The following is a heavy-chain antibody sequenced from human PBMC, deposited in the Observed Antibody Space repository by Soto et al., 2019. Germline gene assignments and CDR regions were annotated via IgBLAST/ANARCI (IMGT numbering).Heavy chain of an antibody. J-gene: IGHJ6*02. CDR1: GFTFSHYE. CDR3: ARDPPREANYGAYDYGLDV. D-gene: IGHD4-17*01. CDR2: ISGSGRSK. V-gene: IGHV3-48*03. Sequence: TGGSLRLSCAASGFTFSHYELNWVRQARGKGLEWVSYISGSGRSKSYADSVRGRFTISRDNAKNSLYLQMNSLTVEDTAVYFCARDPPREANYGAYDYGLDVWGQGTTVTVSS.